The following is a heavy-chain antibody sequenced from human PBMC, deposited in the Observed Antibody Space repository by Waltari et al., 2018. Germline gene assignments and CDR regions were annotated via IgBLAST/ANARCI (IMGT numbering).Heavy chain of an antibody. CDR2: INMGGTIT. CDR3: VLYSSEFLGDC. V-gene: IGHV3-74*01. J-gene: IGHJ4*02. Sequence: QLVESGGGLVQPGGSLRPSCSASGFTFSNYWIHVVRQARGKGLVSVAHINMGGTITNYPDSVKGRFTISRDNAKNTLFLQMNSLRAEDTAVYYCVLYSSEFLGDCWGQGTLVTVSS. D-gene: IGHD6-25*01. CDR1: GFTFSNYW.